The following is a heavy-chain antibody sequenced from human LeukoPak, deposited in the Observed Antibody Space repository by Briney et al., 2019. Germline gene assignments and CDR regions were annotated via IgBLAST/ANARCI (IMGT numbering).Heavy chain of an antibody. D-gene: IGHD4-11*01. Sequence: PSETLSLTCTVSGGSISSYYWSWIWQPPGKGLEWIGYIYYSGSTNYNPSLKSRVTISVDTSKNQFSLKLSSVTAADTAVYYCARGRTTAYYYYYYMDVWGKGTTVTVSS. V-gene: IGHV4-59*01. J-gene: IGHJ6*03. CDR3: ARGRTTAYYYYYYMDV. CDR1: GGSISSYY. CDR2: IYYSGST.